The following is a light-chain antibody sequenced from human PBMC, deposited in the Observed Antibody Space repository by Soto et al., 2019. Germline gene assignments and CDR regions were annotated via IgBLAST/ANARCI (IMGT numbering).Light chain of an antibody. CDR1: QSVSSSY. J-gene: IGKJ5*01. V-gene: IGKV3-20*01. CDR3: QQNGGSGVT. Sequence: ELVLTQSPGTLSLSPGERATLSCRASQSVSSSYLAWYQQKPGQAPRLLIYGASSRATGIPDRFSGSGSGTDFTLTISRLEPEDFAVYYCQQNGGSGVTFCQGTRLEIK. CDR2: GAS.